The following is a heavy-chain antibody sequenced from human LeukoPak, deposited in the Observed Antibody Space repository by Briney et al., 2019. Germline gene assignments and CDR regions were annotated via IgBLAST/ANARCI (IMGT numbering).Heavy chain of an antibody. V-gene: IGHV4-59*12. CDR2: VHYTGST. CDR3: TRGPYSNLGRFDY. D-gene: IGHD4-11*01. Sequence: PSETLSLTCTVSGGSFSPYYWNWIRQPPGKGLEWIGYVHYTGSTNYNPSLKSRIAISVATSKNQFSLKLSSVIAADTAMYYCTRGPYSNLGRFDYWGQGTLVTVSS. J-gene: IGHJ4*02. CDR1: GGSFSPYY.